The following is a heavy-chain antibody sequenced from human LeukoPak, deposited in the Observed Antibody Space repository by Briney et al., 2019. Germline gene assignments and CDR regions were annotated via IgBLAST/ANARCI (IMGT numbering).Heavy chain of an antibody. CDR2: ISVGGDP. J-gene: IGHJ4*02. CDR1: GFTFSSYD. Sequence: GGSLRLSCTASGFTFSSYDMHWVRHATGKGMEWVSGISVGGDPSYTDSVKGRFTISRDNSNNTLFLQMNSLRVEDTAVYYCAKWGAQSGSYRVVDCWGRGTLVTVSS. V-gene: IGHV3-13*05. D-gene: IGHD3-10*01. CDR3: AKWGAQSGSYRVVDC.